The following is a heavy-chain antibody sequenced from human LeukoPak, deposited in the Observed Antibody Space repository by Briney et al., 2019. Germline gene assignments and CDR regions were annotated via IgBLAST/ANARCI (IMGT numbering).Heavy chain of an antibody. CDR1: GGTFSSYA. Sequence: AASVKVSCKASGGTFSSYAISWVRPAPGQGLEWMGGIIPIFGTANYAQKFQGRVTITADESTSTAYMELSSLRSEDTAVYYCASDLVVPAAINYYYYGMDVWGQGTTVTVSS. CDR2: IIPIFGTA. J-gene: IGHJ6*02. CDR3: ASDLVVPAAINYYYYGMDV. D-gene: IGHD2-2*02. V-gene: IGHV1-69*13.